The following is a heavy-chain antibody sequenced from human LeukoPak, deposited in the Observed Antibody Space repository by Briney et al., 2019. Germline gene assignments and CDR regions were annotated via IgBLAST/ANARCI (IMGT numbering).Heavy chain of an antibody. CDR3: ARETHVSDAFDI. CDR2: ISSSSSYV. J-gene: IGHJ3*02. CDR1: GFTFSSYS. Sequence: GGSLRLSCAASGFTFSSYSMNWVRQAPGKGLEWVSSISSSSSYVYYADSVKGRFTISRDSAKNSLYLQMNSLRAEDTAVYYCARETHVSDAFDIWGQGTMVTVSS. D-gene: IGHD5/OR15-5a*01. V-gene: IGHV3-21*01.